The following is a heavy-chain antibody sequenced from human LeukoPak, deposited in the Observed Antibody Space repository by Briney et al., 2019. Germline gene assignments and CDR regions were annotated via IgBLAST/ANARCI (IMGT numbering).Heavy chain of an antibody. CDR2: IYHSGST. Sequence: SETLSLTCTVSGYSINSGYYWGWIRQPPGKGLDWIGNIYHSGSTYYNPSFKSRVTISVDTSKNQFSLKLSSVTAADTALYYCARGLYYYGSGYDTFDIWGQGTMVTVSS. J-gene: IGHJ3*02. CDR3: ARGLYYYGSGYDTFDI. D-gene: IGHD3-10*01. CDR1: GYSINSGYY. V-gene: IGHV4-38-2*02.